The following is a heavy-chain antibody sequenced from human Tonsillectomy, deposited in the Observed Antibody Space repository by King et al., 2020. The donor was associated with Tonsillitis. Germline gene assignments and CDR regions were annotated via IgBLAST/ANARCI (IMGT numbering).Heavy chain of an antibody. V-gene: IGHV4-39*07. CDR1: GGSISSNNYY. CDR3: AGPLGAVTSWNWFDP. Sequence: LQLQESGPGLVKPSETLSLTCSVSGGSISSNNYYWGWIRQPPGKGLEWIGSIYYTGSTYYNPSLNSRVTISVDTSRNQFSLRLSSVTAADTAVYYCAGPLGAVTSWNWFDPWGQGILVTVSS. CDR2: IYYTGST. J-gene: IGHJ5*02. D-gene: IGHD4-17*01.